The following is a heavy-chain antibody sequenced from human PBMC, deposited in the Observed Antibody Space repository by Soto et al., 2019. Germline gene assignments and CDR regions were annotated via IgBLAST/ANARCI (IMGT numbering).Heavy chain of an antibody. CDR1: GGSFSGYY. CDR2: INHSGST. Sequence: SETLSLTCAVYGGSFSGYYWSWIRQPPGKGLEWIGEINHSGSTNYNPSLKSRVTISVDTSKNQFSLKLSSVTAADTAVYYCARGYYGDYFDYWGQGTLVTVSS. CDR3: ARGYYGDYFDY. J-gene: IGHJ4*02. D-gene: IGHD4-17*01. V-gene: IGHV4-34*01.